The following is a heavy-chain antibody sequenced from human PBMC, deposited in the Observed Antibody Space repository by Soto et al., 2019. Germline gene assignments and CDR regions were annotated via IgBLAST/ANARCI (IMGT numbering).Heavy chain of an antibody. CDR2: SYYSGTT. CDR3: PAHHGIGDNSMVLAS. CDR1: GAPIRCHSYY. J-gene: IGHJ5*02. D-gene: IGHD2-8*01. V-gene: IGHV4-39*01. Sequence: LVILSHSYTVSGAPIRCHSYYLTWTRHPPGKGQEWIGSSYYSGTTYFNPSLKSRATISVGTSKNQFSLRLTSVTAADTAVFYCPAHHGIGDNSMVLASWGKGSLVPVSS.